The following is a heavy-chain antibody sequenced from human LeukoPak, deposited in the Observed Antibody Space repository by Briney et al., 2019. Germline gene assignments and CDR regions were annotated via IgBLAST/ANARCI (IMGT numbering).Heavy chain of an antibody. V-gene: IGHV3-23*01. CDR2: IASSGGST. Sequence: GGSLRLSCAASGFTFSSAAMTWVRQAPGKGLEWVSLIASSGGSTYYADSVKGRFTISRDNSKNTLSLQMSSLRVEDTAIYYCAKDIQLSTWGLGTMVTVSS. D-gene: IGHD5-24*01. CDR3: AKDIQLST. CDR1: GFTFSSAA. J-gene: IGHJ3*01.